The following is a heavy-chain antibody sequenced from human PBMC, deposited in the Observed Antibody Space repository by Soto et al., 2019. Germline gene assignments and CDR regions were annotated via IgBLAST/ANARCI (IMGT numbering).Heavy chain of an antibody. D-gene: IGHD6-6*01. CDR3: ARGRIAARKYYYYGMDV. J-gene: IGHJ6*02. Sequence: SETLSLTCAVYGGSFSGYYWSWIRQPPGKGLEWIGEINHSGSTNYNPSLKSRVTISVDTSKNQFSLKLSSVTAADTAVYYCARGRIAARKYYYYGMDVWGQGTTVTV. CDR2: INHSGST. CDR1: GGSFSGYY. V-gene: IGHV4-34*01.